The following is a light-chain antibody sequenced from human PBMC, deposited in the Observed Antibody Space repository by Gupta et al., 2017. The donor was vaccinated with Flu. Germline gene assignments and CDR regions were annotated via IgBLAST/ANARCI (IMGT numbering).Light chain of an antibody. CDR3: QQRDSTPHA. J-gene: IGKJ4*01. CDR2: AAS. CDR1: QRISSY. Sequence: DIQMTQSPSSLSASVGDRVTITCRASQRISSYLNWYQQKPGKAPKLLIYAASRLQSGVPSRFSGSGSGTDFTLTISSLQPEDFATYYCQQRDSTPHAFGGGTKVDIK. V-gene: IGKV1-39*01.